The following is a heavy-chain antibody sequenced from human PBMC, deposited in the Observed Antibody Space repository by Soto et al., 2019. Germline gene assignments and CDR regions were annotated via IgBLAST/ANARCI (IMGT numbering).Heavy chain of an antibody. CDR1: GFTFSSYG. CDR3: ARDEDTYYYDSSGHQRAFDI. CDR2: IWYDGSNK. J-gene: IGHJ3*02. V-gene: IGHV3-33*01. Sequence: PGGSLRLSCAASGFTFSSYGMHWVRQAPGKGLEWVAVIWYDGSNKYYADSVKGRFTISRDNSKNTLYLQMNSLRAEDTAVYYCARDEDTYYYDSSGHQRAFDIWGQGTMVTVSS. D-gene: IGHD3-22*01.